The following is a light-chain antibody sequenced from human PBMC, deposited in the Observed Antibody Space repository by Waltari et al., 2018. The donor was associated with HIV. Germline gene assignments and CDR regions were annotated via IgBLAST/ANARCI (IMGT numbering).Light chain of an antibody. V-gene: IGKV1-5*03. J-gene: IGKJ3*01. CDR1: QSISTW. CDR3: QQYHTFTFT. Sequence: DIQMTQSPSTMSASVGDRVTITCRASQSISTWLAWYQQKPGKAPKRLIYKSSTLDGGVPSRFSGRGSGTEFTLTISGLQPDDFVTYYCQQYHTFTFTFGPGTVVVVK. CDR2: KSS.